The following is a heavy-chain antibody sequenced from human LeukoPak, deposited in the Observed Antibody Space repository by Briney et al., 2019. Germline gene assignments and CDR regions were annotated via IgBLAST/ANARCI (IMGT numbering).Heavy chain of an antibody. Sequence: SVKVSCKASGGTFSSYAISWVRQAPGQGLEWMGRIIPILGIANYAQKFQGRVTITADKSTSTAYMELSSLRSEDTAVYYCARMGCSSTSCYTGYYYYYMGVWGKGTTVTVSS. CDR2: IIPILGIA. J-gene: IGHJ6*03. D-gene: IGHD2-2*02. CDR3: ARMGCSSTSCYTGYYYYYMGV. V-gene: IGHV1-69*04. CDR1: GGTFSSYA.